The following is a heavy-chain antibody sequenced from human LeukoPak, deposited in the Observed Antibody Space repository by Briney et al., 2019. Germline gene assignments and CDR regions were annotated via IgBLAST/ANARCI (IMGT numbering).Heavy chain of an antibody. Sequence: SETLSLTCTVSGGSISSYYWSWIRQPPGKGLEWIGYIYYSGSTNHNPSLKSRVTISVDTSKNQFSLKLSSVTAADTAVYYCARLVFGVGNWWFDPWGQGTLVTVSS. D-gene: IGHD3-3*01. CDR1: GGSISSYY. CDR2: IYYSGST. V-gene: IGHV4-59*08. J-gene: IGHJ5*02. CDR3: ARLVFGVGNWWFDP.